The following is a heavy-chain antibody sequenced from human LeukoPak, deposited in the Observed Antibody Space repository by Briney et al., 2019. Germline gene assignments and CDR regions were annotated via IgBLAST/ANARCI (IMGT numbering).Heavy chain of an antibody. D-gene: IGHD6-19*01. CDR1: GFTFSSYS. CDR2: ISSSSSYI. Sequence: GGSLRLSCAASGFTFSSYSMNWVRQAPGKGLEWVSSISSSSSYIYYADSVKGRFTISRDNSKNTLYLQMNSLRPEDTAMYYCARTRGEQWLVLYYFDYWGQGTLVTVSS. CDR3: ARTRGEQWLVLYYFDY. J-gene: IGHJ4*02. V-gene: IGHV3-21*01.